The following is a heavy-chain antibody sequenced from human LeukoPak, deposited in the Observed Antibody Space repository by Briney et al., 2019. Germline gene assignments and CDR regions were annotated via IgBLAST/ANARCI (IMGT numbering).Heavy chain of an antibody. CDR2: ISSSGSTI. Sequence: GGSLRLSCAASGFTFSSYSMNWVRQAPGKGLEWVSYISSSGSTIYYADSVKGRFTISRDNAKNSLYLQMNSLRAEDTAVYYCARGHCSSTSCYDFCVDYWGQGTLVTVSS. CDR1: GFTFSSYS. CDR3: ARGHCSSTSCYDFCVDY. J-gene: IGHJ4*02. D-gene: IGHD2-2*01. V-gene: IGHV3-48*04.